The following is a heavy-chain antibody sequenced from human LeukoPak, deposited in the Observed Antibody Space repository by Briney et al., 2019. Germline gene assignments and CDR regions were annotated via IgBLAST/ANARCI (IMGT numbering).Heavy chain of an antibody. J-gene: IGHJ4*02. D-gene: IGHD2-8*01. CDR1: GFTFTTYG. CDR2: IWYDGSNK. Sequence: GGSLRLSCAASGFTFTTYGMHWVRQAPGKGLEWVAVIWYDGSNKYYADSVKGRFTISRDNSKNTLYLQMNSLRAEDTAVYSCARDTRWSHDYWGQGTLVTVSS. V-gene: IGHV3-33*01. CDR3: ARDTRWSHDY.